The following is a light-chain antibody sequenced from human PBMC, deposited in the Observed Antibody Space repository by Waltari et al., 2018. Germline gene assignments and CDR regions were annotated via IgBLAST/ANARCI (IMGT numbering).Light chain of an antibody. CDR1: SSDVGRYNY. CDR2: DVS. Sequence: QSALTQPRSVSGSPGQSVTISCAGTSSDVGRYNYVSCYQQHPGEAPHLMIYDVSNRPSGVPDRFSGSKSGNTAPLTISGLQAEDEADYYCCSYAGSYSRVFGGGTQLTVL. V-gene: IGLV2-11*01. J-gene: IGLJ3*02. CDR3: CSYAGSYSRV.